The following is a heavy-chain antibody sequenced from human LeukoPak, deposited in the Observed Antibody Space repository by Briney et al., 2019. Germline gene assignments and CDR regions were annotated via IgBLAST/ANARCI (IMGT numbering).Heavy chain of an antibody. CDR1: GFTFNRYW. D-gene: IGHD4-17*01. V-gene: IGHV3-74*01. CDR2: ISSDGSNT. CDR3: VSRNYGSSPFDY. Sequence: PGGSLRLSCAASGFTFNRYWMHWVRQAPGKGLVWVSRISSDGSNTNYADSVNGRFTISRDNAENTLYMQMDSLTAEDTAVYFCVSRNYGSSPFDYWGQGTLVTVSS. J-gene: IGHJ4*02.